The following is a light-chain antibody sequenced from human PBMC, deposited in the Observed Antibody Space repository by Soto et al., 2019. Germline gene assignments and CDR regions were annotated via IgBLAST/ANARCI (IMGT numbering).Light chain of an antibody. CDR1: SLQSNYA. V-gene: IGLV4-69*01. CDR2: LNSDGSH. CDR3: QTWGSGIVV. Sequence: QSVLTQSPSASASLGASVKLTCTLSSLQSNYAIAWHQQQSEKGPRYLMKLNSDGSHSKGDGIPDRFSGSSSGAERYLTISSLQSEDEADYYCQTWGSGIVVFGGGTQLTVL. J-gene: IGLJ2*01.